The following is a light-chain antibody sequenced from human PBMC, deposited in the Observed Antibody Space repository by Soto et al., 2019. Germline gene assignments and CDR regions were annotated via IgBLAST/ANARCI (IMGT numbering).Light chain of an antibody. Sequence: DIQMTQSASSLSASVGDRVTITCRASQNISTYLNWYQQKPGKVPKLLIYAASSLQSGVPSRFSGSGSGTDFTLTISSLQPEDFATYYCQQSYSTPYAFGQGTKLEIK. V-gene: IGKV1-39*01. CDR2: AAS. J-gene: IGKJ2*01. CDR3: QQSYSTPYA. CDR1: QNISTY.